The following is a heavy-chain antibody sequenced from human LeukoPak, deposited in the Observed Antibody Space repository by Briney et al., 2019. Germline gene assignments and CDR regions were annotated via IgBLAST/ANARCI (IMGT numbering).Heavy chain of an antibody. Sequence: ASVKVSCKASGYTFTSHYMHWVRQAPGQGLEWMGIINPSGGSTSYAQKFQGRVTMIRDTSTSTVYMELSSLRSEDTAVYYCARDHDQEMATILLDYWGQGTLVTVSS. J-gene: IGHJ4*02. D-gene: IGHD5-24*01. CDR3: ARDHDQEMATILLDY. CDR2: INPSGGST. V-gene: IGHV1-46*01. CDR1: GYTFTSHY.